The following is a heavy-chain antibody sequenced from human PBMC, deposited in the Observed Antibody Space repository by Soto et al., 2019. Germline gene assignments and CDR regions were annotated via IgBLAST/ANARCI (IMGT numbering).Heavy chain of an antibody. J-gene: IGHJ4*02. Sequence: GSLRLSCAASGFTFSSYGMHWVRQAQGKGLEWVAVIWYDGSNKYYADSVKGRFTISRDNSKNTLYLQMNSLRAEDTAVYYCARDSDGDYEYYFDYWGQGTLVTVSS. CDR1: GFTFSSYG. CDR3: ARDSDGDYEYYFDY. V-gene: IGHV3-33*01. CDR2: IWYDGSNK. D-gene: IGHD4-17*01.